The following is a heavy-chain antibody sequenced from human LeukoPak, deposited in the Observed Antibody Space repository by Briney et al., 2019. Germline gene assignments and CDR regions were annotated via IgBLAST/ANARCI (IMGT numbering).Heavy chain of an antibody. Sequence: SETLSLTCTVSGVSMSSYYWSWIRQPPGKGLEWIGYIYYSGSTDYTPSLKSRVTISVDTSKKQFSLKLTSVTAADTAVYYCARGDTIYRLWGQGTLVTVSS. CDR1: GVSMSSYY. J-gene: IGHJ4*02. D-gene: IGHD3-3*01. CDR2: IYYSGST. CDR3: ARGDTIYRL. V-gene: IGHV4-59*01.